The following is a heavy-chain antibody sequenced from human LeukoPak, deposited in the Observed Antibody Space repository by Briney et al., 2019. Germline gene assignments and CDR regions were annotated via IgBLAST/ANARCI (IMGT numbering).Heavy chain of an antibody. V-gene: IGHV4-34*01. D-gene: IGHD2-8*01. J-gene: IGHJ6*02. CDR2: INHSGST. CDR1: GGSFSGYY. Sequence: SETLSLTCAVYGGSFSGYYWSWIRQPPGKGLDWIGEINHSGSTNYNPSLKSRLTISVDTSKNQFSLKLSSVTAADTAVYYCARRYRSRYCTNGVCYGMDVWGQGTTVTVSS. CDR3: ARRYRSRYCTNGVCYGMDV.